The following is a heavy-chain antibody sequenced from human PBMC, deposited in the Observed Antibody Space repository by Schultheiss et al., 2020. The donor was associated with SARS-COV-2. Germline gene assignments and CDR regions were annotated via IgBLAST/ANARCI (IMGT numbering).Heavy chain of an antibody. CDR1: GGSISSYY. V-gene: IGHV4-59*12. Sequence: SETLSLTCTVSGGSISSYYWSWIRQPPGKGLEWIGYIYYSGSTNYNPSLKSRVTISVDTSKNQFSLKLSSVTAADTAVYYCARVLLRDYWFGGGWWFDPWGQGTLVTVSS. J-gene: IGHJ5*02. CDR3: ARVLLRDYWFGGGWWFDP. D-gene: IGHD3-10*01. CDR2: IYYSGST.